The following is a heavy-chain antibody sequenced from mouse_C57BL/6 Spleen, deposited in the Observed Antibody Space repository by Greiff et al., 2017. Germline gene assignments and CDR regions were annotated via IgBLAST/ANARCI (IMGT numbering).Heavy chain of an antibody. Sequence: EVKVEESGGGLVQPGGSMKLSCAASGFTFSDAWMDWVRQSPGKGLEWVAELRNTANNPATYYAESVKGRFTISRDDSNSSVYLHMHSLRVEDAGIYYGTRPHCDGSSPWFAYWGQGTLVTVSA. V-gene: IGHV6-6*01. J-gene: IGHJ3*01. CDR3: TRPHCDGSSPWFAY. CDR2: LRNTANNPAT. D-gene: IGHD1-1*01. CDR1: GFTFSDAW.